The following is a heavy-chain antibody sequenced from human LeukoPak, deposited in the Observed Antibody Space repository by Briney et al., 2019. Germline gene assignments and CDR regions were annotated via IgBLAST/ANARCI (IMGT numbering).Heavy chain of an antibody. CDR3: ARREFIAAAGTNWFDP. V-gene: IGHV4-38-2*02. D-gene: IGHD6-13*01. Sequence: PSETLSLTCTVSDYSISNTYYWGWIRQPPGKGLEWIGEINHSGSTNYNPSLKSRVTISVDTSKNQFSLKLSSVTAADTAVYYCARREFIAAAGTNWFDPWGQGTLVTVSS. CDR1: DYSISNTYY. CDR2: INHSGST. J-gene: IGHJ5*02.